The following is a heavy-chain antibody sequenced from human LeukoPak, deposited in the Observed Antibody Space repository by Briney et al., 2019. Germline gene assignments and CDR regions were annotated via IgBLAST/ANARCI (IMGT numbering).Heavy chain of an antibody. D-gene: IGHD1-14*01. Sequence: PGGSLRLSCAASGFTFSSYGMHWARQAPGKRLEWVAVISYDGSIQYYADSVKGRFTISRDSSKNTLYLQMNSLGAEDTAVYYCAREPRRYSDYWGQRTLVTVSS. CDR1: GFTFSSYG. CDR3: AREPRRYSDY. J-gene: IGHJ4*02. V-gene: IGHV3-30*03. CDR2: ISYDGSIQ.